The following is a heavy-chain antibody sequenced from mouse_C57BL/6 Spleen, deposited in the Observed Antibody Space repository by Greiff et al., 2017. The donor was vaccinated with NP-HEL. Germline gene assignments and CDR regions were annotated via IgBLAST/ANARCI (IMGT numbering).Heavy chain of an antibody. V-gene: IGHV1-81*01. D-gene: IGHD2-12*01. CDR3: ARLRPYCYAMDY. CDR2: IYPRSGNT. Sequence: VQLVESGAELARPGASVKLSCKASGYTFTSYGISWVKQRTGQGLEWIGAIYPRSGNTYYNEKFKGQATLTADKSSSTAYMELRILTSKDSAVYFCARLRPYCYAMDYWGQGTSVTVSS. J-gene: IGHJ4*01. CDR1: GYTFTSYG.